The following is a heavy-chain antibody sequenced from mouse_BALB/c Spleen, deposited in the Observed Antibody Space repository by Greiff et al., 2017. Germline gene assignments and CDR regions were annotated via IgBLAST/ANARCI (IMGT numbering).Heavy chain of an antibody. Sequence: QVTLKVCGPGILQPSQTLSLTCSFSGFSLSTSGMGVSWIRQPSGKGLEWLAHIYWDDDKRYNPSLKSRLTISKDTSRNQVFLKITSVDTADTATYYCARGVGGYYAMDYWGQGTSVTVSS. J-gene: IGHJ4*01. CDR3: ARGVGGYYAMDY. D-gene: IGHD1-1*01. V-gene: IGHV8-12*01. CDR1: GFSLSTSGMG. CDR2: IYWDDDK.